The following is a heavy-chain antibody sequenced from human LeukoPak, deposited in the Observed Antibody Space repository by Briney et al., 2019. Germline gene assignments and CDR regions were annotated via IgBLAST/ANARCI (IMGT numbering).Heavy chain of an antibody. Sequence: GESLRISCKGSGYSFTSYWISWVRQMPGKGLEWMGRIDPSDSYTNYSPSFQGHVTISADKSISTAYLQWSSLKASDTAMYYCARHLGQGGWLQWFGEQYYYYGMDVWGKGTTVTASS. V-gene: IGHV5-10-1*01. CDR2: IDPSDSYT. D-gene: IGHD3-10*01. J-gene: IGHJ6*04. CDR3: ARHLGQGGWLQWFGEQYYYYGMDV. CDR1: GYSFTSYW.